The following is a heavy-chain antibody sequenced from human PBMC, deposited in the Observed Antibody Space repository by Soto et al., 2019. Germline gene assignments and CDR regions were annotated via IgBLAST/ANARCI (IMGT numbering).Heavy chain of an antibody. Sequence: QVQLVESGGGVVQPGRSLRLSCAASGFTFSSYGMHWVRQAPGKGLEWVAVIWYDGSNKYYADSVKGRFTNSRDNSKNTLYLQMNSVRAEDTAVYYCARDLYSSGWADAFDIWGQGTMVTVSS. D-gene: IGHD6-19*01. CDR3: ARDLYSSGWADAFDI. J-gene: IGHJ3*02. V-gene: IGHV3-33*01. CDR1: GFTFSSYG. CDR2: IWYDGSNK.